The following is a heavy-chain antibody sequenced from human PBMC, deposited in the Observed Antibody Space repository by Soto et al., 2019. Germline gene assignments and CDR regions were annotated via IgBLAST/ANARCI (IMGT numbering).Heavy chain of an antibody. Sequence: SETLSLTCAVYGGSFSGYYWGWIRQPPGKGLEWIGEINHSGSTNYNPSLKSRVTISVDTSKNQFSLKLSSVTAADTAVYYCARGLFDYGRYNWFDPWGQGTLVTVS. CDR2: INHSGST. CDR3: ARGLFDYGRYNWFDP. J-gene: IGHJ5*02. V-gene: IGHV4-34*01. CDR1: GGSFSGYY. D-gene: IGHD4-17*01.